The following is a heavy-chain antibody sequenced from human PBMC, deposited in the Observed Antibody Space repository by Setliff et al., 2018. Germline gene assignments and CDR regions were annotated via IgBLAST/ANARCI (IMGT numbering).Heavy chain of an antibody. J-gene: IGHJ4*02. V-gene: IGHV1-3*04. CDR1: GYTFSANA. CDR3: AGVRPCGVDCSTGVGGPYYFDH. CDR2: IYTDNGNT. Sequence: ASVKVSCKASGYTFSANAIHWVRQAPGQRLEWMGFIYTDNGNTKYSKNFQDRVAITKDTSASTAYMELRSLTSDDTAVYYCAGVRPCGVDCSTGVGGPYYFDHWGQGTLVTVSS. D-gene: IGHD2-21*02.